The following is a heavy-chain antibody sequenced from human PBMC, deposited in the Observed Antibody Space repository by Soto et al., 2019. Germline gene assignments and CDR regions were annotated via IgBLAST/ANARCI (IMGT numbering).Heavy chain of an antibody. V-gene: IGHV1-18*01. J-gene: IGHJ4*02. Sequence: GASVTVSCQASCSTFTSYGISWVRQAPGQGLEWMGWISAYNGNTNYAQKLQGRVTMTTDTSTSTAYMELRSLRSDDTAVYYCARDSRTDYYDSSGYYSDYWGQGTLVTVSS. D-gene: IGHD3-22*01. CDR1: CSTFTSYG. CDR2: ISAYNGNT. CDR3: ARDSRTDYYDSSGYYSDY.